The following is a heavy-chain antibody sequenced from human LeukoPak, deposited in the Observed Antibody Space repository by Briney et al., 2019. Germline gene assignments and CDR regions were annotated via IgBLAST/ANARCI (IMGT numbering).Heavy chain of an antibody. J-gene: IGHJ6*02. V-gene: IGHV3-33*01. CDR3: AGDTNYGKDV. D-gene: IGHD1-1*01. CDR1: GFTFSSYG. Sequence: PGGSLRLSCAASGFTFSSYGMHWVRQAPGKGLGWVAVIWYDGSNKYYADSVKGRFTISRDNSKNTLYLQMNSLRAEDTAVYYCAGDTNYGKDVWGQGTTVTVSS. CDR2: IWYDGSNK.